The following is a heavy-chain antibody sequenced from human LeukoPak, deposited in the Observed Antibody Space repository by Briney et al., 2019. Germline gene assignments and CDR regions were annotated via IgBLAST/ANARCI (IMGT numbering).Heavy chain of an antibody. V-gene: IGHV4-61*02. Sequence: SETLSLTCTVSGGSISSGDYYWSWIRQPAGKGLEWIGRIYTSGSTNYNPSLKSRVTISVDTSKNQFSLKLSSVTAADTAVYYCARAPGIAIDYWGQGTLVTVSS. CDR2: IYTSGST. D-gene: IGHD6-13*01. J-gene: IGHJ4*02. CDR1: GGSISSGDYY. CDR3: ARAPGIAIDY.